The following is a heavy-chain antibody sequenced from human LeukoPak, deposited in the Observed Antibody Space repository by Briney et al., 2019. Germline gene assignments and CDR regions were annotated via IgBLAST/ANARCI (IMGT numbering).Heavy chain of an antibody. CDR1: GGTFSSYA. CDR3: ASGGYSTD. J-gene: IGHJ4*02. D-gene: IGHD6-13*01. V-gene: IGHV1-69*04. CDR2: IIPILGIA. Sequence: SVKVSCKASGGTFSSYAISWVRQAPGQGLEWMGRIIPILGIANYARKFQGRVTITADKSTSTAYMELSSLRSEDTAVYYCASGGYSTDWGQGTLVTVSS.